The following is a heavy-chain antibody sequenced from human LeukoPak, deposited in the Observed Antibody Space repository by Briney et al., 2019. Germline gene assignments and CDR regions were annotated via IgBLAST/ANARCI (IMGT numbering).Heavy chain of an antibody. V-gene: IGHV3-74*01. CDR3: AREDVDITVATSGAFDT. J-gene: IGHJ3*02. D-gene: IGHD6-19*01. CDR1: GFTFNRFW. CDR2: IISDGSST. Sequence: SGGSLRLSCAASGFTFNRFWMHWVRQAPGKGLVWVSRIISDGSSTNYADSVKGRFTISRDNAKNTLYLQMNSLRAEDTALYYCAREDVDITVATSGAFDTWGQGTMVTVSS.